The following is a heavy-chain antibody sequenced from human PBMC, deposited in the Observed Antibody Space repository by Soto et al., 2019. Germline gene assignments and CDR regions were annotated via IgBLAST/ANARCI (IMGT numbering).Heavy chain of an antibody. D-gene: IGHD3-9*01. J-gene: IGHJ3*02. CDR3: ARDPDYDILTGYYPPGGDLAGGDAFDI. Sequence: GASMKVSCKASGYTFTSYGISWVRQAPGQGLEWMGWISAYNGNKNYAQKLQGRVTMTTDTSTSTVYMELSSLRSDDTAVYYCARDPDYDILTGYYPPGGDLAGGDAFDIWGQGTMVTVSS. CDR2: ISAYNGNK. V-gene: IGHV1-18*01. CDR1: GYTFTSYG.